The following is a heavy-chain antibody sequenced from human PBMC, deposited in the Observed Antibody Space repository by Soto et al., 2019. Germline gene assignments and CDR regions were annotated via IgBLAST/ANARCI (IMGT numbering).Heavy chain of an antibody. D-gene: IGHD1-26*01. Sequence: QVQLVESGGGVVQPGRSLRLSCAASGFTFSSYGMHWVRQAPGKGLEWVAVISYDGSNKYYADSVKGRFTISRDNSKNTLYLQMNSLRAEDTAVYYCAKDRYGGPRIFDYWGQGTLVTVSS. CDR2: ISYDGSNK. V-gene: IGHV3-30*18. CDR1: GFTFSSYG. J-gene: IGHJ4*02. CDR3: AKDRYGGPRIFDY.